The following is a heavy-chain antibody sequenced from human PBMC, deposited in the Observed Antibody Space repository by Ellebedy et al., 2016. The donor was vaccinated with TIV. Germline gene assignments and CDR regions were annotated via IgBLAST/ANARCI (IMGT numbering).Heavy chain of an antibody. V-gene: IGHV3-30-3*01. CDR2: ISYDGTNK. CDR3: ATDANYDVLSGYYGFDY. CDR1: GFKFRNYA. D-gene: IGHD3-3*01. J-gene: IGHJ4*02. Sequence: GESLKISXVASGFKFRNYAMDWVRQAPGKGLEWVAVISYDGTNKYYADFVKGRFTISRDNSKNTLYLQINNLTAEDTAVYYCATDANYDVLSGYYGFDYWGQGTLVSVSS.